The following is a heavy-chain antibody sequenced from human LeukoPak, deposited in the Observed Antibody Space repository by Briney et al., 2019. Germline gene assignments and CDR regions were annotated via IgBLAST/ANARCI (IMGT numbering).Heavy chain of an antibody. V-gene: IGHV4-30-4*01. CDR2: IHYTGRT. CDR1: GASISSVDHY. D-gene: IGHD3-10*01. J-gene: IGHJ5*02. CDR3: ARFFPGRSGNRMNWFDP. Sequence: PSQTLSLTCTVSGASISSVDHYWSWIRQSPGKGLEWIGYIHYTGRTDYNPSLKSRISISVDTSNNQFSLNLSSVTAADTAVYYCARFFPGRSGNRMNWFDPWGQGTLVTVSS.